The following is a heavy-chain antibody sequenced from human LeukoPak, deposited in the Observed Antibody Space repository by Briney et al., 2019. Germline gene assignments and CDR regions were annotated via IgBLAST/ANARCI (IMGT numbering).Heavy chain of an antibody. V-gene: IGHV3-23*01. D-gene: IGHD2-21*01. Sequence: GGSLRLSCAASGFTFDDYGMSWVRQAPGKGLEWVSAISDSGNTYHADSVKGRFTISRDSSKNTLFLQMNRLRPEDAAVYYCAKAPVTTCRGAYCYPFDYWGQGTLVTVSS. CDR1: GFTFDDYG. CDR2: ISDSGNT. CDR3: AKAPVTTCRGAYCYPFDY. J-gene: IGHJ4*02.